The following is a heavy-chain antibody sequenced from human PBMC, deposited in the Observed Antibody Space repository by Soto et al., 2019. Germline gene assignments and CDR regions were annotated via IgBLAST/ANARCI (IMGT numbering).Heavy chain of an antibody. Sequence: QVQLVQSGAEVKKPGASVKVSCKASGYTFTSYYMHWVRQAPEQGLEWMGIINPSGGSTSYAQKFQGRVTMTRDTSTSTVYMELSSLRSEDTAVYYCARGPRSYSLSAVEFDYWGQGTLVTVSS. V-gene: IGHV1-46*01. CDR1: GYTFTSYY. CDR2: INPSGGST. CDR3: ARGPRSYSLSAVEFDY. J-gene: IGHJ4*02. D-gene: IGHD1-26*01.